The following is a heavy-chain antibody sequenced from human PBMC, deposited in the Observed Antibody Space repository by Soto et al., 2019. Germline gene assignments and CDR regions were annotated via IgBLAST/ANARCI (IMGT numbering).Heavy chain of an antibody. D-gene: IGHD1-7*01. V-gene: IGHV1-69*01. CDR3: ARSQDPRAWLLELYSYGMDV. Sequence: QVQLVQSGAEVKKPGSSVKVSCKASGGTFSSYAISWVRQAPGQGLEWMGGIIPIFGTANYAQKFQGRVTITADESTSTAYMELSSLRSEDTAVYYCARSQDPRAWLLELYSYGMDVWGQGTTVTVSS. CDR1: GGTFSSYA. J-gene: IGHJ6*02. CDR2: IIPIFGTA.